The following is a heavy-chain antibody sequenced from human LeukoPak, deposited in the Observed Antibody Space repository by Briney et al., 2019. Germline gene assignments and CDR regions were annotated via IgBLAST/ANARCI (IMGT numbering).Heavy chain of an antibody. D-gene: IGHD5-24*01. V-gene: IGHV3-30*18. J-gene: IGHJ4*02. CDR1: GFTLGSYG. CDR2: ISYDGSNE. Sequence: GGSLRLSCAASGFTLGSYGMHWVRQAPGKELEWVASISYDGSNEYYGDSVKGRFSVSRDNSKNTLYLHMNSLRAEDTAVYYCAKEREMATRYYFDYWGQGTLVTVSS. CDR3: AKEREMATRYYFDY.